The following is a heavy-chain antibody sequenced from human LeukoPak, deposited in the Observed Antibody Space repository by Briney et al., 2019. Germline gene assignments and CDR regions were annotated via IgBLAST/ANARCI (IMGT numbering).Heavy chain of an antibody. V-gene: IGHV3-23*01. J-gene: IGHJ4*02. D-gene: IGHD1-26*01. Sequence: PGGSLRLSRAPSGFTFSSYARSLLRNAPAKEQEWVSTTSGSAGSTYYADSVKGRFTISRDNSKNTLYLQMNSLRAEDTAVYYCAKLVGAKPFDYWGQGTLVTVSS. CDR3: AKLVGAKPFDY. CDR1: GFTFSSYA. CDR2: TSGSAGST.